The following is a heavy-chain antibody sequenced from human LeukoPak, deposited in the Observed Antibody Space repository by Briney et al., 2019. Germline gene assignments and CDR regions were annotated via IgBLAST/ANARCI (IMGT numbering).Heavy chain of an antibody. Sequence: SETLSLTCTVSGGSISSYYWSWIRQPPGKGLEWIGYIYYSGSTYYNPSLKSRVTISVDTSKNQFSLKLSSVTAADTAVYYCARDSSGYSSLDYWGQGTLVTVSS. CDR3: ARDSSGYSSLDY. CDR1: GGSISSYY. J-gene: IGHJ4*02. CDR2: IYYSGST. D-gene: IGHD3-22*01. V-gene: IGHV4-59*12.